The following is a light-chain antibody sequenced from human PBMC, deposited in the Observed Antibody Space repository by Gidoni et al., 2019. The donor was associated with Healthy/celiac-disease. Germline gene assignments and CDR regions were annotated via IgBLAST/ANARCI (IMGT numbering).Light chain of an antibody. CDR1: QSVSSN. Sequence: EIVMTQSPATLSVSPGERATLSCRASQSVSSNLAWYQQNPGQAPRLLISGASTRATGIPARFSGSGSGTEFTLTISSLQSEDFAVYYCQQYNNWPPFTFGQGTRLEIK. CDR2: GAS. J-gene: IGKJ5*01. V-gene: IGKV3-15*01. CDR3: QQYNNWPPFT.